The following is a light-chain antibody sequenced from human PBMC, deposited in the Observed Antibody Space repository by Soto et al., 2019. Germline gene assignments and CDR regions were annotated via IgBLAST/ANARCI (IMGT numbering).Light chain of an antibody. J-gene: IGLJ1*01. V-gene: IGLV2-14*01. CDR2: EVS. CDR1: SSDIGGYNY. CDR3: SSYTTSSTLYV. Sequence: QSVLTQTASVSGSPGQSITISCTGTSSDIGGYNYVSWYQHHPGKAPELMIYEVSYRPSGVSDRFSGSKSGNTASLTISGLQAEDEADYYCSSYTTSSTLYVFGTGTKLTVL.